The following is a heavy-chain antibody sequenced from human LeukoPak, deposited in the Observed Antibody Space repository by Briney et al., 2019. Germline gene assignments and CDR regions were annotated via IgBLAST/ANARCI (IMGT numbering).Heavy chain of an antibody. J-gene: IGHJ5*02. D-gene: IGHD1-26*01. V-gene: IGHV4-4*07. CDR3: ARDQGWELPNWFDP. CDR1: GGSISSYY. Sequence: SETLSLTCTVSGGSISSYYRSWIRQPAGKGLEWIGRIYTSGSTNYNPSLKSRVTMSVDTSKNQFSLKLSSVTAADTAVYYCARDQGWELPNWFDPRGQGTLVTVSS. CDR2: IYTSGST.